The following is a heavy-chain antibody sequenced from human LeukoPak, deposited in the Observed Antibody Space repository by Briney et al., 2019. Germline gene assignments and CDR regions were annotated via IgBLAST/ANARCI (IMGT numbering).Heavy chain of an antibody. V-gene: IGHV3-53*01. CDR3: ARGGYGSSTYYNNFDF. Sequence: GGSLRLSCAASGFTVSSAYMTWVRQASGKGLEWVSVIYIGGSTYHADSVKGRFTISRDNSRNTLYLQMNSLRTEDTAVYYCARGGYGSSTYYNNFDFWGQGTLVTVSS. D-gene: IGHD3-10*01. J-gene: IGHJ4*02. CDR1: GFTVSSAY. CDR2: IYIGGST.